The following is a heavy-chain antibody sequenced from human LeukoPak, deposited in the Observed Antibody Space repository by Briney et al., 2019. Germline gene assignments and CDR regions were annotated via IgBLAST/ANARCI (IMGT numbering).Heavy chain of an antibody. J-gene: IGHJ5*02. CDR2: INAGNGNT. D-gene: IGHD3-10*01. CDR1: GYTFSHSG. Sequence: ASVNVSCKTSGYTFSHSGLHWVRQAPGQTLEWLGWINAGNGNTKYSQKFQDRLTITRDTSASTVYMELNSLKYEYTAMYYCARGRGLIRTSRFDPWGQGTLVIVSS. CDR3: ARGRGLIRTSRFDP. V-gene: IGHV1-3*01.